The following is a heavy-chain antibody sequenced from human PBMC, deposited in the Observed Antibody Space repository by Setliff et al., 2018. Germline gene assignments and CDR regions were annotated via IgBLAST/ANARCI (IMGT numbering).Heavy chain of an antibody. CDR2: INPGDGST. V-gene: IGHV1-46*01. CDR1: GYTFTTYY. Sequence: GASVKVSCKASGYTFTTYYMHWVRQAPGQGLEWMGVINPGDGSTTYAQKFQGRVKMTRDTSTNTVYMQLNSLRFEDRAVYYCARGNPGGEWLLYYYYYYMDVWGKGTTVTVSS. D-gene: IGHD3-3*01. J-gene: IGHJ6*03. CDR3: ARGNPGGEWLLYYYYYYMDV.